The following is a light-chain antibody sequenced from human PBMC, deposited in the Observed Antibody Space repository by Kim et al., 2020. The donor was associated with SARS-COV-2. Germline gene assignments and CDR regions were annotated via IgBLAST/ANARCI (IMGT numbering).Light chain of an antibody. V-gene: IGLV1-51*01. Sequence: GEKVTIACSGSCSNIGTNPVSWYRQFPGTAPHLLFSASHSRPSGIPDRFSGSKSGTSATLGITGLHTGDEAYYFCATWDGRLTAGVFGGGTKVTVL. J-gene: IGLJ3*02. CDR1: CSNIGTNP. CDR2: ASH. CDR3: ATWDGRLTAGV.